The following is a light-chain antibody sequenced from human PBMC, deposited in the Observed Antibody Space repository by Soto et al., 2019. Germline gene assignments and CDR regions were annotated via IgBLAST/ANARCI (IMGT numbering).Light chain of an antibody. CDR1: SSDVGGYNY. Sequence: LSQPACVSGSPGQSITISCTGTSSDVGGYNYVSWYQHHPGKAPKLLISEVSNRPSGVSNRFSGSKSANTASLTISGLQAEDEADYYCSSFTSSRSYVFGTGTKVTVL. CDR2: EVS. CDR3: SSFTSSRSYV. J-gene: IGLJ1*01. V-gene: IGLV2-14*01.